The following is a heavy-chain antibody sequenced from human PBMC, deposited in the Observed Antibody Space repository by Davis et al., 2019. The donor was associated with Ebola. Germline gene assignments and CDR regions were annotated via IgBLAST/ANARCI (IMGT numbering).Heavy chain of an antibody. V-gene: IGHV3-7*03. J-gene: IGHJ6*02. CDR1: GFTFSSYS. D-gene: IGHD2-2*01. CDR3: ARDSFHRGVVPAAMETGYYYGMDV. CDR2: IKQDGSEK. Sequence: PGGSLRLSCAASGFTFSSYSMNWVRQAPGKGLEWVANIKQDGSEKYYVDSVKGRFTISRDNAKNSLYLQMNSLRAEDTAVYYCARDSFHRGVVPAAMETGYYYGMDVWGQGTTVTVSS.